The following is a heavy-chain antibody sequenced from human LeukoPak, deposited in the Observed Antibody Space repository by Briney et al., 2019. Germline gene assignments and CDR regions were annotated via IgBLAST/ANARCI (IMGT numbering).Heavy chain of an antibody. D-gene: IGHD6-19*01. CDR3: AKDMRIAVAYPDY. Sequence: GGSLRLSCAASGFTFDDYAMHWVRQAPGNGLEWVSGISWNSGSIGYADSVKGRFTISRDNAKNSLYLQMNSLRAEDTALYYCAKDMRIAVAYPDYWGQGTLVTVSS. CDR1: GFTFDDYA. V-gene: IGHV3-9*01. CDR2: ISWNSGSI. J-gene: IGHJ4*02.